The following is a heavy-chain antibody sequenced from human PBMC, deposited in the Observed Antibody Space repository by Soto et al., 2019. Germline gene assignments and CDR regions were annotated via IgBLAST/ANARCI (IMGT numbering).Heavy chain of an antibody. D-gene: IGHD5-12*01. CDR2: INHSGST. CDR1: GGSFSGYY. J-gene: IGHJ6*02. CDR3: ARGVATSYYYYYYGMDV. V-gene: IGHV4-34*01. Sequence: PSETLSLTCAVYGGSFSGYYWSWIRQPPGKGLEWIGEINHSGSTNYNPPLKSRVTISVDTSKNQFSLKLSSVTAADTAVYYCARGVATSYYYYYYGMDVWGQGTTVTVSS.